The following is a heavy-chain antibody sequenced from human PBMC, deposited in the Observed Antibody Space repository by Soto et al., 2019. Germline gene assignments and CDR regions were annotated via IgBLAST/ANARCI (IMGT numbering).Heavy chain of an antibody. J-gene: IGHJ4*02. CDR3: AKDQYGSSSWPLDFDF. D-gene: IGHD6-13*01. Sequence: EVQLLESGGGLVQPGGSLRLSCAASGFTFRNYAMSWVRQSPGKGLEWVSAISGDGGTTYYADSVKGRFTISRDNSKNTLYLQLNSLRAEDTASYYCAKDQYGSSSWPLDFDFWGQGTLVTVSP. V-gene: IGHV3-23*01. CDR2: ISGDGGTT. CDR1: GFTFRNYA.